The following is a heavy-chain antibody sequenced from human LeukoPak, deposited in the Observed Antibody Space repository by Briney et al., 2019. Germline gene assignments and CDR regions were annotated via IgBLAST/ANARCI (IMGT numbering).Heavy chain of an antibody. V-gene: IGHV3-30*03. CDR3: ARDRAWNYFDY. CDR2: ISNDGSRK. J-gene: IGHJ4*02. CDR1: GFTFSRHG. Sequence: GRSLRLSCAPSGFTFSRHGMHWVRQAPGKGLEWVAIISNDGSRKYYAHAVEGRFTISRDNSKNTLYLQMDSLRAEDTAVYYCARDRAWNYFDYWGQGTLVTVSS. D-gene: IGHD3-3*01.